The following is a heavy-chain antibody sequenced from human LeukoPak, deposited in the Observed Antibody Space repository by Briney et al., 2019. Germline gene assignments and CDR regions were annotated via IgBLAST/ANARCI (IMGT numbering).Heavy chain of an antibody. D-gene: IGHD3-10*01. V-gene: IGHV5-51*01. CDR2: IYPGDSDT. J-gene: IGHJ3*02. CDR1: GYSFTSYW. CDR3: ARIPYYYGSGSYSWAFDI. Sequence: GESLKISCKGSGYSFTSYWIGWVRQMPGKGLEWMGIIYPGDSDTRYSPSFQGQVTISADKSISTAYLQWSSLKASDTAMYYCARIPYYYGSGSYSWAFDIWGQGTMVTVSS.